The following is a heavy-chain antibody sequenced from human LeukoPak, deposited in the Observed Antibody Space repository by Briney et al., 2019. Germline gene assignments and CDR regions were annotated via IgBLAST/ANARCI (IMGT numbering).Heavy chain of an antibody. Sequence: SVKVSCKASGGTFSSYAISWVRQAPGQGPEWMGGIIPIFGTANYAQKFQGRVTITADESTSTAYMELSSLRSEDTAVYYCARGHLVIVGATGVAFDVWGQGTTVTVSS. CDR1: GGTFSSYA. D-gene: IGHD1-26*01. J-gene: IGHJ3*01. CDR2: IIPIFGTA. V-gene: IGHV1-69*13. CDR3: ARGHLVIVGATGVAFDV.